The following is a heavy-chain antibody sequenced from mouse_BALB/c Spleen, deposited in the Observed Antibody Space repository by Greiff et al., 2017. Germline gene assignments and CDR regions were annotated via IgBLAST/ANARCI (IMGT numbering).Heavy chain of an antibody. J-gene: IGHJ3*01. Sequence: EVQLQQSGPELVKPGASVKMSCKASGYTFTSYVMHWVKQKPGQGLEWIGYINPYNDGTKYNEKFKGKATLTSDKSSSTAYMELSSLTSEDSAVYYCARKGGITSPWFAYWGQGTLVTVSA. CDR1: GYTFTSYV. CDR3: ARKGGITSPWFAY. D-gene: IGHD1-1*01. CDR2: INPYNDGT. V-gene: IGHV1-14*01.